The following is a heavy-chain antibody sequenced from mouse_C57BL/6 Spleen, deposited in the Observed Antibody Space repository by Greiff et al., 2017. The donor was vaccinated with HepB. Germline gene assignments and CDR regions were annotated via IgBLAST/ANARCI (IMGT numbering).Heavy chain of an antibody. D-gene: IGHD4-1*01. CDR3: ARGRLGPFDY. CDR1: GYTFTDYY. J-gene: IGHJ2*01. CDR2: IYPGSGNT. Sequence: QVQLQQSGAELVRPGASVKLSCKASGYTFTDYYINWVKQRPGQGLEWIARIYPGSGNTYYNEKFKGKATLTAEKSSSTAYMQLSSLTSEDSAVYFCARGRLGPFDYWGQGTTLTVSS. V-gene: IGHV1-76*01.